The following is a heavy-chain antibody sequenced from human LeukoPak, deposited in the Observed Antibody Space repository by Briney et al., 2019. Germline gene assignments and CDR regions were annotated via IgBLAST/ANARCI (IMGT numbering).Heavy chain of an antibody. CDR3: AREYAGSGPIVGATSVPDY. J-gene: IGHJ4*02. Sequence: GGSLRLSCAASGFTFSSYWMSWVRQAPGKGLEWVAVISYDGSNKYYADSVKGRFTISRDNSKNTLYLQMNSLRAEDTAVYYCAREYAGSGPIVGATSVPDYWGQGTLVTVSS. D-gene: IGHD1-26*01. CDR1: GFTFSSYW. CDR2: ISYDGSNK. V-gene: IGHV3-30-3*01.